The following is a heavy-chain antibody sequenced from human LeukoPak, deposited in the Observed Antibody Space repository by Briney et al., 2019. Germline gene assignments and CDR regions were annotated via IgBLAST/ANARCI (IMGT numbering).Heavy chain of an antibody. V-gene: IGHV4-61*02. Sequence: SSETLSLTCTVSGGSISSGSYYWSWIRQPAGKGLEWIGRIYTSGSTNYNPSLKSRVTISVDTSKNQFSLKLSSVTAADTAVYYCARGPRNYYGSGSYPHYYYYYYMDVWGKGTTVTVSS. D-gene: IGHD3-10*01. J-gene: IGHJ6*03. CDR3: ARGPRNYYGSGSYPHYYYYYYMDV. CDR1: GGSISSGSYY. CDR2: IYTSGST.